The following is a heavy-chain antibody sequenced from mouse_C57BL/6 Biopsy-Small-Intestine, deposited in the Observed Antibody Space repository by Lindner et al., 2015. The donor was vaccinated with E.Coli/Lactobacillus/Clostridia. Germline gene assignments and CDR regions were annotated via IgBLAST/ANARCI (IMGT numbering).Heavy chain of an antibody. D-gene: IGHD2-1*01. V-gene: IGHV1-14*01. CDR3: ARGKDTAMAGYYYGTDI. CDR1: GYTFTSHA. J-gene: IGHJ1*01. Sequence: SVKVSCKASGYTFTSHAIHWLRQAPGQGLEWMGWITTPNGDTRYSEKFQGGVSITMDTSANTAYMELSSLRSEDTAMYYCARGKDTAMAGYYYGTDIWGQGTTVTVSA. CDR2: ITTPNGDT.